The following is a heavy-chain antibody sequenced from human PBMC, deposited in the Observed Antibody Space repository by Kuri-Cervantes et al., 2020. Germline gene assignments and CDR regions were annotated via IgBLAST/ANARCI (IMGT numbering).Heavy chain of an antibody. CDR2: IYHSGST. J-gene: IGHJ4*02. Sequence: SETLSLTCAVSGGSISSGGYSWSWIRQPPGKGLEWIGYIYHSGSTYYNPSLKSRVTISVDTSKNQFSLKLSSVTAADTAVYYCARDFDGSGYFSYCDYWGQGTLVTVSS. V-gene: IGHV4-30-2*01. CDR3: ARDFDGSGYFSYCDY. CDR1: GGSISSGGYS. D-gene: IGHD3-22*01.